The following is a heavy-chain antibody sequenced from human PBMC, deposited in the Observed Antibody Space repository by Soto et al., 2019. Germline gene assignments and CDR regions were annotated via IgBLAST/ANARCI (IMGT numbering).Heavy chain of an antibody. V-gene: IGHV1-18*01. D-gene: IGHD3-10*01. CDR1: GYTFTSYG. CDR2: ISAYNGNT. CDR3: ARNGLSDALLWFGEFDY. J-gene: IGHJ4*02. Sequence: ASVKVSCKASGYTFTSYGISWVRKAPGQGLEWMGWISAYNGNTNYAQKLQGRVTMTTDTSTSTAYMELRSLRSDDTAVYYCARNGLSDALLWFGEFDYWGQGTLVTVSS.